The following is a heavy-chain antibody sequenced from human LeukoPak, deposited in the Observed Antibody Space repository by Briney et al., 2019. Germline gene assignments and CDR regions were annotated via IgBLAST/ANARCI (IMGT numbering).Heavy chain of an antibody. Sequence: PGGSLRLSCAASGFTFSSYAMSWVRQAPGKGLEGVSAISGSGGSTYYADSVKGRFTISRDNSKNTLYLQMNSLRAEDTAVYYCAKDNYYDTRFGMDVWGQGTTVTVSS. D-gene: IGHD3-22*01. CDR3: AKDNYYDTRFGMDV. CDR1: GFTFSSYA. J-gene: IGHJ6*02. V-gene: IGHV3-23*01. CDR2: ISGSGGST.